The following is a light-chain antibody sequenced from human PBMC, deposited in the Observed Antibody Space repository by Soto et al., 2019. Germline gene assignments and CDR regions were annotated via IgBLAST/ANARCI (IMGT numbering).Light chain of an antibody. CDR2: DVS. V-gene: IGLV2-14*01. Sequence: QSVLTQPASVSGSPGQSITFSCTGTSSDVGGYNYVSWYQQHPGKAPKLMIYDVSNRPSGVPNRFSGSKSGNTASLTISGLQAEDEADYYCSSYTSSSTYVFGTGTKVTVL. CDR1: SSDVGGYNY. J-gene: IGLJ1*01. CDR3: SSYTSSSTYV.